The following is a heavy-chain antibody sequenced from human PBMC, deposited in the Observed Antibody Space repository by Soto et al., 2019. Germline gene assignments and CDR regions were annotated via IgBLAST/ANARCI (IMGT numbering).Heavy chain of an antibody. V-gene: IGHV3-23*01. Sequence: EVQLLESGGGLVQPGGSLRLSCAASGFTLASYALNWVRQPPGKGLGGVPAFSGSGGSTYYADSVKGRFTISRDNSKNTLYLQMNSLRAEDTAVYYCAKGGSGNYYKSFNYWGQGTLVTVSS. CDR3: AKGGSGNYYKSFNY. J-gene: IGHJ4*02. CDR2: FSGSGGST. CDR1: GFTLASYA. D-gene: IGHD3-10*01.